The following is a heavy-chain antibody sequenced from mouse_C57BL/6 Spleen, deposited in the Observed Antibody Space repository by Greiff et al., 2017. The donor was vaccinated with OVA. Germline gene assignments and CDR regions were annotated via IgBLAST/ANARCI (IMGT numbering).Heavy chain of an antibody. CDR2: ISYDGSN. V-gene: IGHV3-6*01. D-gene: IGHD2-1*01. CDR3: ARGEYGNYADY. CDR1: GYSITSGYY. Sequence: EVQRVESGPGLVKPSQSLSLTCSVTGYSITSGYYWNWIRQFPGNKLEWMGYISYDGSNNYNPSLKNRISITRDTSKNQFFLKLNSVTTEDTATYYCARGEYGNYADYWGQGTTLTVSS. J-gene: IGHJ2*01.